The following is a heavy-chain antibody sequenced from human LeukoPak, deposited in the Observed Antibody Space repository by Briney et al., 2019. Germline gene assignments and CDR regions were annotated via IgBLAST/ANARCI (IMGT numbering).Heavy chain of an antibody. Sequence: SETLSLTCTVSGGSVISGSSYWGWIRQPPGKGLGWMGNIFYSGSTYYNPSLQSRVTISLDTSKNQFSLKLSSVTAADTAVYYCARTLRTGTYYVDYWGQGTLVTVSS. D-gene: IGHD3/OR15-3a*01. V-gene: IGHV4-39*07. CDR3: ARTLRTGTYYVDY. J-gene: IGHJ4*02. CDR1: GGSVISGSSY. CDR2: IFYSGST.